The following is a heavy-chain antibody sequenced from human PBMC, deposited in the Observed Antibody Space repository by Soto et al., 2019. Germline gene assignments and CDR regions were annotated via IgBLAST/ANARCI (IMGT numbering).Heavy chain of an antibody. CDR2: ISGSGGST. D-gene: IGHD3-10*01. CDR1: GFTFSSYA. Sequence: GGSLRLSCAASGFTFSSYAMSWVRQAPGKGLEWVSAISGSGGSTYYADSVKGRFTISRDNSKNTLYLQMNSLRAEDTAVYYCAKALQLYYYGSGGAFYFDYWGQGTLVTVSS. V-gene: IGHV3-23*01. CDR3: AKALQLYYYGSGGAFYFDY. J-gene: IGHJ4*02.